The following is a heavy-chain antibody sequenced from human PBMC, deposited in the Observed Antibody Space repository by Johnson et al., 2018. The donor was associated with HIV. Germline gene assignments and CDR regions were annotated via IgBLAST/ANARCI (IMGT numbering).Heavy chain of an antibody. V-gene: IGHV3-30*04. CDR1: GFPFSSYA. Sequence: QVQLVESGGGVVQPGRSLRLSCAASGFPFSSYAMHWVRQAPGKGLEWVAVISYDGSNRYYTESVTGRFTISRDNSENTLYLQMNSLRAEDTAVYYCAKVYSSSVPAPGIWGQGTMVTVSS. CDR2: ISYDGSNR. D-gene: IGHD6-6*01. CDR3: AKVYSSSVPAPGI. J-gene: IGHJ3*02.